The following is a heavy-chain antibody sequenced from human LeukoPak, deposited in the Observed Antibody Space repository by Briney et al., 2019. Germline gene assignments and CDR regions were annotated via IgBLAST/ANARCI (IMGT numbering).Heavy chain of an antibody. D-gene: IGHD1-1*01. CDR1: GFTFRDYW. Sequence: GGSLRLSCEASGFTFRDYWMHWVRQAPGKGLVWVSRINGDESSRAYAASVKGRFTISRANTRNTLYLQMYSLRAEDTAEYYCANARGDGIFDYWGQGTLVTVSS. CDR2: INGDESSR. J-gene: IGHJ4*02. V-gene: IGHV3-74*01. CDR3: ANARGDGIFDY.